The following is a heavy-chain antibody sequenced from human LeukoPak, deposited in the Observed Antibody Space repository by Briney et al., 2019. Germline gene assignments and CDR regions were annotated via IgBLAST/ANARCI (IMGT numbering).Heavy chain of an antibody. CDR2: IWYDGSLK. Sequence: GGSLRLSCAASGFTFSSYGMHWVRQAPGKGLEWVAVIWYDGSLKYYGDSVKGRFTISRDNSKNTLYLQMNSLRAEDTAVYCCAKAHYSADYCSSSSCQTNWFDPWGQGTLLTVSS. D-gene: IGHD2-2*01. J-gene: IGHJ5*02. V-gene: IGHV3-33*06. CDR3: AKAHYSADYCSSSSCQTNWFDP. CDR1: GFTFSSYG.